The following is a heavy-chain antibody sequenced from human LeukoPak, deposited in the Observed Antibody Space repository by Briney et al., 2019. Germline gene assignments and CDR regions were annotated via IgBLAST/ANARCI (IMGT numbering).Heavy chain of an antibody. CDR3: ARDRRNGTTFSFDY. CDR1: GGSIISGSYY. J-gene: IGHJ4*02. Sequence: SETHSLTCTVSGGSIISGSYYWSWIRQPAGKGLEWIGRIYTSGSTNYNPPLKSRVTISVDTSKNQFSLKLSSVTAADTAVYYCARDRRNGTTFSFDYWGQGTLVTVSS. V-gene: IGHV4-61*02. D-gene: IGHD1-7*01. CDR2: IYTSGST.